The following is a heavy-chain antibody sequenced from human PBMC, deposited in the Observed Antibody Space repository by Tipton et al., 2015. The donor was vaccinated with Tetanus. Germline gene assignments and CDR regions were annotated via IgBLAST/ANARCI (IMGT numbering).Heavy chain of an antibody. J-gene: IGHJ4*02. V-gene: IGHV3-23*01. CDR1: EFTFSSYA. CDR3: AKGGGSDSSGYFDY. CDR2: ISGSGETT. D-gene: IGHD3-22*01. Sequence: GSLRLSCAASEFTFSSYAMNWVRQAPGRGPEWVSQISGSGETTYYTNSVKGRFTISRDNSKNTLYLQMNSLRAEDTAVYYCAKGGGSDSSGYFDYWGQGTLVTVSS.